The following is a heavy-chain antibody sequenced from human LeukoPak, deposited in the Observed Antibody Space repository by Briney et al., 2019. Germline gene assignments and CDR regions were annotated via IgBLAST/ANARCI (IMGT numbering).Heavy chain of an antibody. CDR3: ARSDGYNYQYFDY. CDR1: GGSISSSSYY. J-gene: IGHJ4*02. Sequence: SETLSLTCIVSGGSISSSSYYWGWIRQPPGKGLEWIGYVYYSGSTNCNPSFKSRVTISIDTSKNQFSLKLSSVTAADTAVYYCARSDGYNYQYFDYWGQGALVSVFS. D-gene: IGHD5-24*01. V-gene: IGHV4-61*05. CDR2: VYYSGST.